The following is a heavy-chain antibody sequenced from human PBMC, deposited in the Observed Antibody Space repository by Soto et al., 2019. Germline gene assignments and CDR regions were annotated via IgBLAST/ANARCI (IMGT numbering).Heavy chain of an antibody. D-gene: IGHD2-21*02. Sequence: SETLSLTCTVSGGSISSGGYYWSWIRQHPGKGLEWIGYIYYSGSTYYNPSLKSRVTISVDTSKNQFSLKLSSVTAADTAVYYCARGPSTTAYYYYGMDVWGQGTTVTVSS. CDR3: ARGPSTTAYYYYGMDV. CDR1: GGSISSGGYY. V-gene: IGHV4-31*03. J-gene: IGHJ6*02. CDR2: IYYSGST.